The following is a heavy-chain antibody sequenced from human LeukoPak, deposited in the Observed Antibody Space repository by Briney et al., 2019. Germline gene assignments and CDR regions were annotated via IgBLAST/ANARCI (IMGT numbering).Heavy chain of an antibody. Sequence: SETLSLTCAVSGYSISSGYYWGWIRQPPGKGLEWIGSIYHSGSTYYNPSLKSRVTISVDTSKNQFSLKLSSVTAADTAVYYCAREQYCTNGVCYGYYFDYWGQGTLVTVSS. J-gene: IGHJ4*02. CDR3: AREQYCTNGVCYGYYFDY. CDR2: IYHSGST. CDR1: GYSISSGYY. D-gene: IGHD2-8*01. V-gene: IGHV4-38-2*01.